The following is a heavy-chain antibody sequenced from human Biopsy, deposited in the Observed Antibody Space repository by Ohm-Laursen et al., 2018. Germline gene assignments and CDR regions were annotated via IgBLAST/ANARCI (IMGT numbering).Heavy chain of an antibody. Sequence: TLSLTCAVSGESMGTYYWSWIRQPPGKVMEWIASIYYSGTTHKNPSLKSRVTISVDTSQGLLSLDLSSVTAAHTAVYYCARVRGGFLEWFDYWGQGTLVTVSS. CDR1: GESMGTYY. J-gene: IGHJ5*01. D-gene: IGHD3-3*01. CDR3: ARVRGGFLEWFDY. V-gene: IGHV4-59*01. CDR2: IYYSGTT.